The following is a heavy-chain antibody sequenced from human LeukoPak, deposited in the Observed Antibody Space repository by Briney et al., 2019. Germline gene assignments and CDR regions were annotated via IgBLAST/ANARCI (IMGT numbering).Heavy chain of an antibody. V-gene: IGHV3-48*03. J-gene: IGHJ6*04. CDR1: GFTFSSYE. Sequence: GGSLRLSCAASGFTFSSYEMNWVSQAPGKGLEWVSYISSSGSTIYYADSVKGRFTISRDNAKNSLYLQMNSLRAEDTAVYYCARDSNGMDVWGKGTTVTVSS. CDR3: ARDSNGMDV. CDR2: ISSSGSTI.